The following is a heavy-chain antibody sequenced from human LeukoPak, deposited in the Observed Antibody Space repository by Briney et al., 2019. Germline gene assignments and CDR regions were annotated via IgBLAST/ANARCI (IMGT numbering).Heavy chain of an antibody. J-gene: IGHJ4*02. V-gene: IGHV3-23*01. D-gene: IGHD5-12*01. CDR1: GFTFSIYA. CDR2: ISSDGGST. CDR3: ARERGYSGYDYFIDSPSDY. Sequence: GGSLRLSCAASGFTFSIYAMNWVRQAPGKGLEWVSTISSDGGSTYYADSAKGRFTISRDNAKNSLYLQMNSLRAEDTAVYYCARERGYSGYDYFIDSPSDYWGQGTLVTVSS.